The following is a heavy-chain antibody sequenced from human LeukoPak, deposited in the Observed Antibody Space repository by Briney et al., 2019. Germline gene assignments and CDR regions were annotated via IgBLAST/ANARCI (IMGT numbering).Heavy chain of an antibody. J-gene: IGHJ5*02. Sequence: PGRSLRLSCAASGFTFSSYGMHWVRQAPGKGLEWVSSISSSSTYIYYADSVKGRFTISRDNAKSSLYLQMNSLRAEDTAVYYCARWQRGNYDSSGYYSKNWFDPWGQGTLVTVSS. V-gene: IGHV3-21*01. CDR3: ARWQRGNYDSSGYYSKNWFDP. CDR2: ISSSSTYI. CDR1: GFTFSSYG. D-gene: IGHD3-22*01.